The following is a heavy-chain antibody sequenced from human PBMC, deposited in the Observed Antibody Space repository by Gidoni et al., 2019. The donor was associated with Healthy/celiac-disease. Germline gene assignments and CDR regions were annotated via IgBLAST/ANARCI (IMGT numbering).Heavy chain of an antibody. CDR1: GFTFSSYG. V-gene: IGHV3-30*18. CDR3: AKGSDYYDSSGYYSLFDY. D-gene: IGHD3-22*01. Sequence: AASGFTFSSYGMHWVRQAPGKGLEWVAVISYDGSNKYYADSVKGRFTISRDNSKNTLYLQMNSLRAEDTAVYYCAKGSDYYDSSGYYSLFDYWGQGTLVTVSS. J-gene: IGHJ4*02. CDR2: ISYDGSNK.